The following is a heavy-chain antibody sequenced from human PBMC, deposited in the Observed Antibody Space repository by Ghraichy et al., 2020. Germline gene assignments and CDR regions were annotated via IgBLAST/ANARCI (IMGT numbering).Heavy chain of an antibody. V-gene: IGHV4-59*08. D-gene: IGHD2-15*01. Sequence: SETLSLTCTVSGGSISSSYWSWIRQPPGKRLEWIGFIHYSGNSNYNPSLESRVTISVDTSKNQFSLRMSSVTAADTAVYSCARQYCSGGSCYPFFDYWGQGTLVTVSS. CDR3: ARQYCSGGSCYPFFDY. J-gene: IGHJ4*02. CDR1: GGSISSSY. CDR2: IHYSGNS.